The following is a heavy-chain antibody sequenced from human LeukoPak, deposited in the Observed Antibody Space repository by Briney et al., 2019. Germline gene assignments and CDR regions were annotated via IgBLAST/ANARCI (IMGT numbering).Heavy chain of an antibody. CDR2: IYTSGST. CDR1: VGSISSYY. CDR3: LSGAVADIFDY. J-gene: IGHJ4*02. Sequence: PSETLSLTCTVSVGSISSYYWSWIRQPAGKGLEWIGRIYTSGSTNYNPSLKSRVTISVDKSKNQFSLKLSSVTAADTAVYYCLSGAVADIFDYWGQGTLVTVSS. D-gene: IGHD6-19*01. V-gene: IGHV4-4*07.